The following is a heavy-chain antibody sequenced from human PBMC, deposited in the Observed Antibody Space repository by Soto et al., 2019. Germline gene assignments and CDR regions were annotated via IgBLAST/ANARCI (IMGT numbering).Heavy chain of an antibody. D-gene: IGHD3-22*01. CDR3: AKTSARYYDSSGYYPMVAFDI. J-gene: IGHJ3*02. Sequence: EVQLLESGGGLVQPGGSLRLSCAASGFTFSSYAMSWVRQAPGKGLEWVSAISGSGGSTYYADSVKGRFTISRDNSKNTLYLQMNSLRAEDTAVYYCAKTSARYYDSSGYYPMVAFDIWGQGTMVTVSS. CDR1: GFTFSSYA. CDR2: ISGSGGST. V-gene: IGHV3-23*01.